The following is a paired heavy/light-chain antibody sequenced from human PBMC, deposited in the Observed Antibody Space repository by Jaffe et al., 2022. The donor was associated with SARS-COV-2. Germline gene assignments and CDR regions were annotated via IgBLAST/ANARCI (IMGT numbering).Heavy chain of an antibody. Sequence: QVQLQESGPRLVKPSETLSLTCTVSGGSIDRTNYYWTWIRQPPGKGLEWIATIYYTGSTYYSPSLKSRVTISVDTSRNQFSVQLSSVTAADTSIYYCARSQRGTLSYYSGSADYWYFDLWGRGTLVTVSS. D-gene: IGHD3-10*01. CDR2: IYYTGST. CDR3: ARSQRGTLSYYSGSADYWYFDL. CDR1: GGSIDRTNYY. V-gene: IGHV4-39*01. J-gene: IGHJ2*01.
Light chain of an antibody. V-gene: IGKV3D-20*01. J-gene: IGKJ4*01. CDR1: RSVNLNY. CDR3: QQYGNSPLT. CDR2: DAS. Sequence: EIVLTQSPATLSLSPGERATLSCGASRSVNLNYLAWYQQKPGLAPRLLIYDASNRATGIPDRFSGSGSGTDFTLAISRLEPEDFAVYYCQQYGNSPLTFGGGTKVEIK.